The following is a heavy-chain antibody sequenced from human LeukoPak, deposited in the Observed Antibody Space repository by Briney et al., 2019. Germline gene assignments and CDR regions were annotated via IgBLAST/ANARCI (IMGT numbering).Heavy chain of an antibody. CDR1: GYTFTSYA. D-gene: IGHD2-2*02. J-gene: IGHJ4*02. CDR3: ATDLSGYCSSTSCYNTFDY. V-gene: IGHV1-3*01. CDR2: INAVNGNT. Sequence: GASVKVSCKASGYTFTSYAMHCVPHAPGQRLEWMGWINAVNGNTKYSQKLQRRVTITRDTSASTAYMELSSLKSEDTAVYYCATDLSGYCSSTSCYNTFDYWGQGTLVTVSS.